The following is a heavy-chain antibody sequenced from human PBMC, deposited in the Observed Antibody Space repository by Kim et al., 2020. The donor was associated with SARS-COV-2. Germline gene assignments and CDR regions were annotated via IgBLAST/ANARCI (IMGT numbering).Heavy chain of an antibody. D-gene: IGHD2-21*02. V-gene: IGHV1-8*01. CDR1: GYTFTSYD. CDR2: MNPNSGNT. Sequence: ASVKVSCKASGYTFTSYDINWVRQATGQGLEWMGWMNPNSGNTGYAQKFQGRVTMTRNTSISTAYMELSSLRSEDTAVYYCASAYCGGDCYSEDAFDIWGQGTMVTVSS. J-gene: IGHJ3*02. CDR3: ASAYCGGDCYSEDAFDI.